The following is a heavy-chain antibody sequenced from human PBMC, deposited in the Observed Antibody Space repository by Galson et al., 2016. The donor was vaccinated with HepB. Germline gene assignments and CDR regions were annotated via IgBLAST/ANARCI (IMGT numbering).Heavy chain of an antibody. CDR1: GRSVSRGSYY. CDR3: ASTWGY. D-gene: IGHD1-26*01. V-gene: IGHV4-39*07. CDR2: ANYSGNT. J-gene: IGHJ4*02. Sequence: SETLSLTCTVSGRSVSRGSYYWGWIRQPPGKGLEWIGRANYSGNTYYNPTLKSRVTIPIDASNNQVSLKLTSLTVADTAVYYGASTWGYWGQGALVTVSS.